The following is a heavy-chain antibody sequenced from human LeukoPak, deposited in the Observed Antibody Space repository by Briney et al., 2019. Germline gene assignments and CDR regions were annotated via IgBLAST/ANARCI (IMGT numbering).Heavy chain of an antibody. CDR1: GGSISGYY. CDR2: IYYSGSP. Sequence: PSETLSLTCTVSGGSISGYYWSWFRQPPGKGLEWIGYIYYSGSPNYNPSLKSRVTLSVDTSKNQFSLKLSSVTAADTAVYYCARFTRMGYYGSGSFFDYWGQGTLVTVSS. D-gene: IGHD3-10*01. V-gene: IGHV4-59*08. CDR3: ARFTRMGYYGSGSFFDY. J-gene: IGHJ4*02.